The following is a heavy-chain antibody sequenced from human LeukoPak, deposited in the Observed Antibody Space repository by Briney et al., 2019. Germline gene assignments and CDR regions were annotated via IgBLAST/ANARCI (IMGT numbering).Heavy chain of an antibody. J-gene: IGHJ4*02. Sequence: GGSLRLSCAASGFTFSSYGMHWVRQAPGKGLEWVAVIWYDGSNKYYADSVKGRFTISRDNSKNTLYLQMNGLRAEDTAVYYCARDGSSGWYTGRGNDYWGQGTLVTVSS. CDR1: GFTFSSYG. D-gene: IGHD6-19*01. CDR3: ARDGSSGWYTGRGNDY. V-gene: IGHV3-33*01. CDR2: IWYDGSNK.